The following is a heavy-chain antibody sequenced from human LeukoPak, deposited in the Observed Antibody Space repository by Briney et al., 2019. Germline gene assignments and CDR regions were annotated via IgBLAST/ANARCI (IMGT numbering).Heavy chain of an antibody. V-gene: IGHV4-39*01. CDR1: GGSIRSSSYY. D-gene: IGHD6-6*01. Sequence: SETLSLTCTVSGGSIRSSSYYWGWIRQPPGKGLEWIGTIYYSGATHYNPSLKSRVTISVDTSKNQFSLKLSSVTAADMAVYYCARRPYSSSSGLATYMDVWGKGTTVTVSS. CDR3: ARRPYSSSSGLATYMDV. CDR2: IYYSGAT. J-gene: IGHJ6*03.